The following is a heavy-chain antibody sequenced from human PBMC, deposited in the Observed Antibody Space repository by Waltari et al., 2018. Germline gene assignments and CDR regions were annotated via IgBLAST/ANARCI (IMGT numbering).Heavy chain of an antibody. J-gene: IGHJ6*03. D-gene: IGHD4-4*01. Sequence: EVQLVQSGAEVKKPGATVKISCKVSGYTFTDYYMHWVQQAPGKGLEWMGLGGPEDGETIYAEKFQGRGTITADTSTDTAYMELSSLRSEDTAVYYCATVGGRSNLYYYYMDVWGKGPRSPSP. CDR1: GYTFTDYY. CDR3: ATVGGRSNLYYYYMDV. CDR2: GGPEDGET. V-gene: IGHV1-69-2*01.